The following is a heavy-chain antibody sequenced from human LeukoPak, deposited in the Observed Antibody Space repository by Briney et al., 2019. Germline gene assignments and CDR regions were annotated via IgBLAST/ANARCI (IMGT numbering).Heavy chain of an antibody. D-gene: IGHD2-2*01. V-gene: IGHV4-34*01. CDR2: INHSGST. CDR3: ARGLYCSSTSCSSWFDP. CDR1: GGSFSGYY. Sequence: SETLSLTXAVYGGSFSGYYWSWIRQPPGKGLEWIGEINHSGSTNYNPSLKSRVTISVDTSKNQFSLKLSSVTAADTAVYYCARGLYCSSTSCSSWFDPWGQGTLVTVSS. J-gene: IGHJ5*02.